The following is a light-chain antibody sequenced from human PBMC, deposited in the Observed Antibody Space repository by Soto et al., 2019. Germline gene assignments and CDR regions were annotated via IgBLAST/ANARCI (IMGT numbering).Light chain of an antibody. Sequence: EIVLTQSPATLSVSPGDRATLSCMASQSVNSNLAWYHLKPGQAPRLLIYGASSRATDIPDRFSGSGSGTDFTLTITRLEPEDFAVYYCQQYRRSPRTFGQGTKVDIK. V-gene: IGKV3-20*01. CDR3: QQYRRSPRT. J-gene: IGKJ1*01. CDR1: QSVNSN. CDR2: GAS.